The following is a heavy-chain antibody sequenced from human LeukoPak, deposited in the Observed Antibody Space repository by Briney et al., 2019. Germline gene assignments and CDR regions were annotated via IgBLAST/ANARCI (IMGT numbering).Heavy chain of an antibody. CDR1: GFXFSSYS. CDR3: VKNSGSYYHFDY. J-gene: IGHJ4*02. V-gene: IGHV3-64D*09. D-gene: IGHD1-26*01. Sequence: PGGSLRLSCSASGFXFSSYSIHWVRQAPGKGLEYVSAISSSGGTTYYADSVKGSFTISRDNSKSTLYLQMSSLRTEDTAVYYCVKNSGSYYHFDYWGQGTLVTVSS. CDR2: ISSSGGTT.